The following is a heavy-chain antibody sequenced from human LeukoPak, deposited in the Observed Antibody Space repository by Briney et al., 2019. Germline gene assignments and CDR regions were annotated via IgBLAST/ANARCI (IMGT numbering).Heavy chain of an antibody. J-gene: IGHJ2*01. CDR2: ISTYNGNT. D-gene: IGHD3-10*01. CDR1: GYTFTNYG. Sequence: ASVEVSCKASGYTFTNYGISWVRQAPGQGLEWMGWISTYNGNTNYAQNLQGRVTMTTDTSTSTAYMELRSLRSDDTAVYYCARDVQYGSGSYYNPFDLWGRGTLVTVSS. CDR3: ARDVQYGSGSYYNPFDL. V-gene: IGHV1-18*01.